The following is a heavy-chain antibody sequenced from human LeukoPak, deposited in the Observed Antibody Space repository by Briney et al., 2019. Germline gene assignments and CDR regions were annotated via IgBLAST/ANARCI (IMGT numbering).Heavy chain of an antibody. V-gene: IGHV3-23*01. Sequence: GGSLRLSCAASGFTFSSYAMSWVRQAPGKGLEWVSAISGSGGSTYYADSVKGRFTISRDNSKNTLYLQMNSLRAEDTAVYYCATGGRFYKNGRVPSPGIDSWGQGTLVTVSS. D-gene: IGHD1-26*01. CDR2: ISGSGGST. CDR1: GFTFSSYA. CDR3: ATGGRFYKNGRVPSPGIDS. J-gene: IGHJ4*02.